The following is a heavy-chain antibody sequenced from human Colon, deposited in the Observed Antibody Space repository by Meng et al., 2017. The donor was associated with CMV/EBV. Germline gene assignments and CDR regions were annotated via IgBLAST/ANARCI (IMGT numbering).Heavy chain of an antibody. CDR1: GFTFRSFE. J-gene: IGHJ6*02. Sequence: GESLKISCSASGFTFRSFEMNWVRQAPGKGLEWVSYISSGGQTVHYADSVKGRFTISRDNTNNALYLEMSSLRADDTAVYYCARDPSLITISGVVTYGMDVWGPGTKV. CDR2: ISSGGQTV. V-gene: IGHV3-48*03. CDR3: ARDPSLITISGVVTYGMDV. D-gene: IGHD3-3*01.